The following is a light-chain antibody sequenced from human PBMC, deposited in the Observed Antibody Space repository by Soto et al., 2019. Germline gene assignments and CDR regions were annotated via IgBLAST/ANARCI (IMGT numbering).Light chain of an antibody. J-gene: IGKJ2*01. CDR1: QSVSSS. Sequence: EIVMTQSPATLSVSPGERATLSCRASQSVSSSLAWYQQKPGQAPRLLISGASTRATGIPARFSGSGSGTEFTLTISSLQSEDFAVYYCQQYYNWPYTFGQGTNLEIK. V-gene: IGKV3-15*01. CDR3: QQYYNWPYT. CDR2: GAS.